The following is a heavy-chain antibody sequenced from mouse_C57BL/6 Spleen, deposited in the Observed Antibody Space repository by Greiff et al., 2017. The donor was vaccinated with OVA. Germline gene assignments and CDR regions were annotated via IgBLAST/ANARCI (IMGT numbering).Heavy chain of an antibody. CDR3: ARGRYYGSSYDYFDY. CDR2: ISSGSSTI. D-gene: IGHD1-1*01. V-gene: IGHV5-17*01. Sequence: EVMLVESGGGLVKPGGSLKLSCAASGFTFSDYGMHWVRQAPEKGLEWVAYISSGSSTIYYADTVKGRFTISRDNAKNTLFLQMTSLRSEDTAMYYCARGRYYGSSYDYFDYWGQGTTLTVSS. CDR1: GFTFSDYG. J-gene: IGHJ2*01.